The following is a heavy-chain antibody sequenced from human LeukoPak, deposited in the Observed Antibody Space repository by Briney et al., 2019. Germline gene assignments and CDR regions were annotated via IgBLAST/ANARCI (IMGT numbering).Heavy chain of an antibody. CDR3: SSLYNDYGDY. V-gene: IGHV3-23*01. D-gene: IGHD5-24*01. CDR2: TIGSGDSK. CDR1: GFTFRNYG. Sequence: GGSLRLSCAASGFTFRNYGMSWVRQAPGKGLEWVSGTIGSGDSKFYADPVKGRFTISRDNSRNTLYLHMNSLRVDDTAVYYCSSLYNDYGDYWGQGALVTVSS. J-gene: IGHJ4*02.